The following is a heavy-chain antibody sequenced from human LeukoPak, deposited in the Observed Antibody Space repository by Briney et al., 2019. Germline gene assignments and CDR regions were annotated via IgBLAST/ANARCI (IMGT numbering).Heavy chain of an antibody. V-gene: IGHV4-39*07. CDR2: IFYSGST. J-gene: IGHJ4*02. Sequence: SETLSLTCTVSGGSISTSNYYWGWIRQPPGKGPEWIGNIFYSGSTYYSPSLRSRVTISLDTSRNQFSLKLNSVTAADTAVYYCARDSTRYSSSWGIDYWGQGTLVTVSS. CDR3: ARDSTRYSSSWGIDY. CDR1: GGSISTSNYY. D-gene: IGHD6-13*01.